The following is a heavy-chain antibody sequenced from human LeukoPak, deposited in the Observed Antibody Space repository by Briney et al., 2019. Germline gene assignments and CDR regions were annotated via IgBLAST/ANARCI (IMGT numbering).Heavy chain of an antibody. V-gene: IGHV4-59*01. J-gene: IGHJ5*02. D-gene: IGHD3-10*01. CDR1: GGSISSYY. CDR2: IYYSGST. CDR3: ARDRARGVPFNWFDP. Sequence: SETLSLTCTVSGGSISSYYWSWIRQPPGKGLEWIGYIYYSGSTNYNPSLKSRVTISVDTSKNQFSLKLSSVTAADTAVYYWARDRARGVPFNWFDPWGQGTLVTVSS.